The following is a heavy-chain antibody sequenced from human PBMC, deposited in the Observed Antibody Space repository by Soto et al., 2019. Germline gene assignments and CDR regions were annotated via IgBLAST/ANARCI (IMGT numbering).Heavy chain of an antibody. J-gene: IGHJ4*02. Sequence: ASVKVSCKVSGYTLTELSMHWVRQAPGKGLEWMGGFDPEDGETIYAQKFQGRVTMTEDTSTDTAYMELSSLRSEDTAVYYCATDLGYYDSSGYDYWGPGTLVTVSS. CDR2: FDPEDGET. CDR3: ATDLGYYDSSGYDY. CDR1: GYTLTELS. V-gene: IGHV1-24*01. D-gene: IGHD3-22*01.